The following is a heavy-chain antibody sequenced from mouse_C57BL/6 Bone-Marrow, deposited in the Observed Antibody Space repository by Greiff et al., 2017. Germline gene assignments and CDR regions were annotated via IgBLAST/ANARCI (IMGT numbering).Heavy chain of an antibody. CDR3: ARLGGGQGNAMDY. CDR1: GYSFTSYY. V-gene: IGHV1-66*01. Sequence: QVHVKQSGPELVKPGASVKISCKASGYSFTSYYIHWVKQRPGQGLEWIGWIYPGSGNTKYNEKFKGKATLTADTSSSTAYMQLSSLTSEDSAVYYCARLGGGQGNAMDYWGQGTSVTVSA. D-gene: IGHD3-3*01. CDR2: IYPGSGNT. J-gene: IGHJ4*01.